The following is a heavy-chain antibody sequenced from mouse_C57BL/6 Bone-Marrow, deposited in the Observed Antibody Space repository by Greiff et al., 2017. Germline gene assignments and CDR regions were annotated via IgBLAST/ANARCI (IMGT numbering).Heavy chain of an antibody. V-gene: IGHV1-63*01. Sequence: VQLQESGAELVRPGTSVKMSCKASGYTFTNYWIGWAKQRPGHGLEWIGDIYPGGGYTNYNEKFKGKATLTADKSSSTAYMQFSSLTSEDSAIYYFARGATATVVPYYFDYWGQGTTLTVSS. CDR2: IYPGGGYT. CDR3: ARGATATVVPYYFDY. D-gene: IGHD1-1*01. CDR1: GYTFTNYW. J-gene: IGHJ2*01.